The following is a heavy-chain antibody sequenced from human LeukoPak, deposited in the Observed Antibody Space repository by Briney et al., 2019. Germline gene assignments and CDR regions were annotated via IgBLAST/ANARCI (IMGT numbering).Heavy chain of an antibody. CDR3: AKDEWATRDAFDI. D-gene: IGHD5-12*01. Sequence: GGSLRLSCAASGFTFSSYAMSWVRQAPGKGLEWVSAISNSGGSTYYADSVKGRFTISRDNSKNTLYLQMNSLRAEDTAVYYCAKDEWATRDAFDIWGQGTMVTVSS. V-gene: IGHV3-23*01. CDR2: ISNSGGST. J-gene: IGHJ3*02. CDR1: GFTFSSYA.